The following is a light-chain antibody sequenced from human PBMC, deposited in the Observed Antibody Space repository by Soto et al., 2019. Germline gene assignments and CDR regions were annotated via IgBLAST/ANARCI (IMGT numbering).Light chain of an antibody. CDR1: SSDVGGYNY. CDR3: SSYAGSNNLL. CDR2: EVS. V-gene: IGLV2-8*01. J-gene: IGLJ2*01. Sequence: QSALTQPPSASGSPGQSVTISCTGTSSDVGGYNYVSWYQQHPGKAPKLMIYEVSKRPSGVPDRFSGSKSGNTASLTVSGLQAEDEAYYYCSSYAGSNNLLFGGGTKLTVL.